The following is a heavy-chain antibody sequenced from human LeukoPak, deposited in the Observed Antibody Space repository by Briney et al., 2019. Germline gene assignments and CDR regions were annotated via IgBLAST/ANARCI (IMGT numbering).Heavy chain of an antibody. Sequence: ASVKVSCKASGYTFTGYYMHWVRQAPGQGLEWMGWINPNSGGTNYAQKFQGRDTMTRDTSISTAYMELSRLRSDDTAVYYCARDLVGDIVVVPAAIRELDYWGQGTLVTVSS. J-gene: IGHJ4*02. V-gene: IGHV1-2*02. D-gene: IGHD2-2*02. CDR1: GYTFTGYY. CDR3: ARDLVGDIVVVPAAIRELDY. CDR2: INPNSGGT.